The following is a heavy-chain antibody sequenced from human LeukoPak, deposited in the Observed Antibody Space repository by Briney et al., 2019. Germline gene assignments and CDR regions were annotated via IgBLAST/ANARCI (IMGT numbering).Heavy chain of an antibody. CDR2: ISSSSSTI. J-gene: IGHJ3*02. V-gene: IGHV3-48*01. CDR1: GFTFTSYN. CDR3: ARDSALGGAGGI. Sequence: LPGGSLRLSCAASGFTFTSYNMNWVRQAPGKGLKWVSYISSSSSTIYYADSVKGRFTISRDNAKNSLYLQMNSLRAEDTAVYYCARDSALGGAGGIWGQGTMVTVSS. D-gene: IGHD3-10*01.